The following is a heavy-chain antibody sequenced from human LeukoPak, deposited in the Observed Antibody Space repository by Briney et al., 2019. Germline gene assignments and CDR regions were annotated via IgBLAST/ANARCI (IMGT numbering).Heavy chain of an antibody. CDR1: GFTFSSYW. CDR3: AKGGLRFLEWLLDPFDY. Sequence: PGGSLRLSCAASGFTFSSYWMSWVRQAPGKGLEWVANIKQDGSEKYYVDSVKGRFTISRDNAKNSLYLQMNSLRAEDTAVYYCAKGGLRFLEWLLDPFDYWGQGTLVTVSS. CDR2: IKQDGSEK. V-gene: IGHV3-7*03. J-gene: IGHJ4*02. D-gene: IGHD3-3*01.